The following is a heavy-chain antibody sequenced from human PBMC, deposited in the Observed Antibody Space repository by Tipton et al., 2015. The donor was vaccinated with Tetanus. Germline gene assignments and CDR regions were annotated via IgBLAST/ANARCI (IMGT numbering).Heavy chain of an antibody. Sequence: TLFLTCTVSGGSISGHYWNWIRQPPGKGLEWIGFIYSSGSTNYNPSPKSRVTISVDTSKNQFSLKMSSMTAADTAVYYCARVPLSLYYGLDYWGQGTRVTVSS. CDR3: ARVPLSLYYGLDY. J-gene: IGHJ4*02. D-gene: IGHD3-16*02. CDR2: IYSSGST. CDR1: GGSISGHY. V-gene: IGHV4-59*11.